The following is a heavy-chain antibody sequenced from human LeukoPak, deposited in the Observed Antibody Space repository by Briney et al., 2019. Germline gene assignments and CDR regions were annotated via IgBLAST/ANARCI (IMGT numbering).Heavy chain of an antibody. CDR1: GFTFRSYS. V-gene: IGHV3-21*01. CDR3: ARDLNYDILTGSLRAYFDS. D-gene: IGHD3-9*01. CDR2: ISGSSTYI. Sequence: AGGSLRLSCVASGFTFRSYSMNWVRQAPGKGLEWVSSISGSSTYICYADSVKGRFTISRDNANNSLYLQMNSLRADDTAVYYCARDLNYDILTGSLRAYFDSWGQGTRVTVSS. J-gene: IGHJ4*02.